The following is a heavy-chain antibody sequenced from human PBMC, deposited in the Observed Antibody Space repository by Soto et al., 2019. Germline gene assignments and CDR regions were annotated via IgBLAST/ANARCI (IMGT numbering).Heavy chain of an antibody. D-gene: IGHD3-10*01. CDR2: INHSGST. Sequence: SETLSLTCAVYGGSFSGYYWSWIRQPPGKGLEWIGEINHSGSTNYNPSLKSRVTISVDTSKNQFSLKLSSVTAADTAVYYCARYGSGSYMRRYAFDIWGQGTMVTVSS. J-gene: IGHJ3*02. CDR3: ARYGSGSYMRRYAFDI. V-gene: IGHV4-34*01. CDR1: GGSFSGYY.